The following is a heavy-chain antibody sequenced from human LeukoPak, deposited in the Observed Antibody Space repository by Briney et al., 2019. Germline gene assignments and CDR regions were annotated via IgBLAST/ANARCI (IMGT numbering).Heavy chain of an antibody. J-gene: IGHJ4*02. CDR3: ARRGGSGRAFDY. V-gene: IGHV4-39*01. Sequence: PSQTLSLTCSVSGASISGGTYYWGWIRQPPGKGLQWIGSIYYTGSTYDNPSLKSRVTISVDTSKNQFSLKLSSVTAADTAVYYCARRGGSGRAFDYWGQGTLVTVSS. CDR1: GASISGGTYY. D-gene: IGHD1-26*01. CDR2: IYYTGST.